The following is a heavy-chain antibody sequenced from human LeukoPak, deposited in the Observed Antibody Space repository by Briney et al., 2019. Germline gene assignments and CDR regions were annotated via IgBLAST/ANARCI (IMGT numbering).Heavy chain of an antibody. CDR1: GGSFSGYY. CDR2: INHSGST. J-gene: IGHJ5*01. CDR3: ARNDFDWFHY. D-gene: IGHD3-3*01. Sequence: SETLSLTCAVYGGSFSGYYWSWIRHPPGKGLEWIGEINHSGSTNYNPSLKSRVTISVDTSKNQFSLKLSSVTAADTAVYYCARNDFDWFHYWGQGTLVTVSS. V-gene: IGHV4-34*01.